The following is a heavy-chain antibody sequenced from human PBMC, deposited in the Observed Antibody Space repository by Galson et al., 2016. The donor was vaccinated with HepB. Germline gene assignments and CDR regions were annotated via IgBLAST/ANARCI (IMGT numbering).Heavy chain of an antibody. D-gene: IGHD6-6*01. CDR3: ASATGQVAARPDYYYHGMEV. Sequence: SLRLSCAASGLMFSSYWMHWVRRAPGKGLVWVSRINTDGKSTSYADSVKGRVTISRDNAKNTLYLQMISLRAEDTAVYYCASATGQVAARPDYYYHGMEVWGQGTTVTVSS. CDR1: GLMFSSYW. V-gene: IGHV3-74*01. CDR2: INTDGKST. J-gene: IGHJ6*02.